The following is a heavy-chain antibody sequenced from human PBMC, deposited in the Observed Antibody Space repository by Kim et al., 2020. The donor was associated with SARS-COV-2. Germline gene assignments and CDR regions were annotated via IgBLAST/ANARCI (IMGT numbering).Heavy chain of an antibody. V-gene: IGHV4-34*01. CDR2: INHSGST. CDR3: ARPQRGGYSGYDYSI. D-gene: IGHD5-12*01. J-gene: IGHJ4*02. CDR1: GGSFSGYY. Sequence: SETLSLTCAVYGGSFSGYYWSWIRQPPGKGLEWIGEINHSGSTNYNPSLKSRVTISVDTSKYQFSLKLSSVTAADTAVYYCARPQRGGYSGYDYSIWDQGTLVTVSS.